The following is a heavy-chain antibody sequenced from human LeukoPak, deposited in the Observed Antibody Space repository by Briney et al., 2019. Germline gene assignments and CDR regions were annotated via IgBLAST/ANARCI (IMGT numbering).Heavy chain of an antibody. CDR2: IIPIFGTA. V-gene: IGHV1-69*06. CDR1: GGTFSSYA. J-gene: IGHJ5*02. D-gene: IGHD5-12*01. Sequence: SVKVSCKASGGTFSSYAISWVRQAPGQGPEWMGRIIPIFGTANYAQKFQGRVTITADKSTSTAYMELSSLRSEDTAVYYCARDRVATISRASNYNWFDPWGQGTLVTVSS. CDR3: ARDRVATISRASNYNWFDP.